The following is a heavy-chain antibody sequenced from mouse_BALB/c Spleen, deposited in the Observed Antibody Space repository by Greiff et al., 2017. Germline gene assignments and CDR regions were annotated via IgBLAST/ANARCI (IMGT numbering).Heavy chain of an antibody. Sequence: LQQSGGGLVQPGGSMKLSCVASGFTFSNYWMNWVRQSPEKGLEWVAEIRLKSNNYATHYAESVKGRFTISRDDSKSSVYLQMNNLRAEDTGIYYCTRIYRYAMDYWGQGTSVTVSS. V-gene: IGHV6-6*02. CDR1: GFTFSNYW. CDR2: IRLKSNNYAT. J-gene: IGHJ4*01. CDR3: TRIYRYAMDY. D-gene: IGHD2-14*01.